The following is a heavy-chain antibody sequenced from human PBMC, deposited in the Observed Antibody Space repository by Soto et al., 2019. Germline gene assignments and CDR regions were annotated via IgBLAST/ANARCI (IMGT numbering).Heavy chain of an antibody. CDR3: ARPDYDSGSYPDY. J-gene: IGHJ4*02. CDR2: ISYDGSNK. V-gene: IGHV3-30-3*01. CDR1: GFTFSSYA. D-gene: IGHD3-10*01. Sequence: QVQLVESGGGVVQPGRSLRLSCAASGFTFSSYAMQWVRQAPGKGLEWVAVISYDGSNKYYADSVKGRFTISRDNSKNTLYRQMNSLRAEDTAVYYCARPDYDSGSYPDYWGQGTLVTVSS.